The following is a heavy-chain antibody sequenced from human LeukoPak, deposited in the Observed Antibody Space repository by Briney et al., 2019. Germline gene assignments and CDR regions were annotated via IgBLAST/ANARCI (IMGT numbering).Heavy chain of an antibody. CDR1: GFTLSSYA. CDR2: ISDTGNT. J-gene: IGHJ4*02. Sequence: GGSLRLSCAASGFTLSSYAMSWVRQAPGKGLEWVSAISDTGNTYHADSVKGRFTISRDSSKNTLFLQMNRLRPEDAAVYYCAKDNAYSSGWLYYFDYWGQGTLVTVSS. D-gene: IGHD6-19*01. V-gene: IGHV3-23*01. CDR3: AKDNAYSSGWLYYFDY.